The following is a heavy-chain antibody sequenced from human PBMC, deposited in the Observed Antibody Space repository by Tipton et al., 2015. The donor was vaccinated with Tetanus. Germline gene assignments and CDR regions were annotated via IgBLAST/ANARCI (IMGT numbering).Heavy chain of an antibody. V-gene: IGHV5-51*01. CDR3: ARAHCTDGVCNFDF. Sequence: MQLVQSGGEVKKPGESLKISCKGSGYIFNNYWIGWVRQMPGKGLEWMGIIYPGDSDTRYSPSFQGQVTISVDKSISTAYLQWSSLKASDTSVFYCARAHCTDGVCNFDFWGQGALVTVAS. J-gene: IGHJ4*02. CDR1: GYIFNNYW. CDR2: IYPGDSDT. D-gene: IGHD2-8*01.